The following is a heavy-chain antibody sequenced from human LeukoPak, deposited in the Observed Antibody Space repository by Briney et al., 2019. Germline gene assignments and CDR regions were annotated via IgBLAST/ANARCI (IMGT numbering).Heavy chain of an antibody. CDR2: INPDTGGT. V-gene: IGHV1-2*02. CDR3: ARGGTIRGIFHSYYGMDV. CDR1: GYTFSAYY. Sequence: ASVKVSCKGSGYTFSAYYMQWVRQAPGQGPEWMGWINPDTGGTTYAQKFQGRVTMTRDTSISTGYMELSRLTSDDTAVYYCARGGTIRGIFHSYYGMDVWGRGTTVTVSS. J-gene: IGHJ6*02. D-gene: IGHD3-10*01.